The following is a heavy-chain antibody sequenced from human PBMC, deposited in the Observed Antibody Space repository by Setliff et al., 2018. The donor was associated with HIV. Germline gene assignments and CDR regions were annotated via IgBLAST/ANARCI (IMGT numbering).Heavy chain of an antibody. Sequence: PSETLSLTCTVSGGSISSSSYYWGWIRQPPGKGLEWIGSIYYSGSTYYNPSLKSRVTISVDTSKNQFSLKLSSVTAADTAVYYCARGQGLLLWFGELPRDNWFDPWGQGTLVTVSS. D-gene: IGHD3-10*01. CDR2: IYYSGST. CDR1: GGSISSSSYY. CDR3: ARGQGLLLWFGELPRDNWFDP. J-gene: IGHJ5*02. V-gene: IGHV4-39*07.